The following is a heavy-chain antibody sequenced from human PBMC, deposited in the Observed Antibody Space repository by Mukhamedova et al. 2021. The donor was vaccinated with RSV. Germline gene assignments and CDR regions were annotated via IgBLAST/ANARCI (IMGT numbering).Heavy chain of an antibody. V-gene: IGHV3-74*01. J-gene: IGHJ4*02. CDR2: INGAGGGS. D-gene: IGHD5-12*01. Sequence: VRQPPGKGLVWVSRINGAGGGSDYADSVKGRFTISRDNAKTTLYLQLNSLRDDDTAVYFCVRGNDGYGHFDYWAPGPLATDSS. CDR3: VRGNDGYGHFDY.